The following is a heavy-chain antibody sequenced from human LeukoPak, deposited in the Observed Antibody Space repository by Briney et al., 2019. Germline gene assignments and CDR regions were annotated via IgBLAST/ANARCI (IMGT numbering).Heavy chain of an antibody. CDR3: AREYQLLYNY. CDR1: EFTLSSFV. D-gene: IGHD2-2*02. J-gene: IGHJ4*02. V-gene: IGHV3-30-3*01. Sequence: GGSLGLSCAASEFTLSSFVMHWVRQAPGKGLEWVAVISYDGSNKSYADSVKGRFTISRDNSKNTLYLQMNSLRAEDTAVYYCAREYQLLYNYWGQGTLVTVSS. CDR2: ISYDGSNK.